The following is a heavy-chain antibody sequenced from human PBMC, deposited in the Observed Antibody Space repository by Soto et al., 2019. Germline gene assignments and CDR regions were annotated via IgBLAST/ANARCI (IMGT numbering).Heavy chain of an antibody. CDR1: GGTFSSYT. CDR2: IIPILGIA. J-gene: IGHJ5*02. Sequence: ASVKVSCKASGGTFSSYTISWVRQAPGQGLEWMGRIIPILGIANYAQKFQGRVTITADKSTSTAYMELSSLRSEDTAVYYCARDLRGGDIVVVPAADNWFDPWGQGTLVTVSS. V-gene: IGHV1-69*04. CDR3: ARDLRGGDIVVVPAADNWFDP. D-gene: IGHD2-2*01.